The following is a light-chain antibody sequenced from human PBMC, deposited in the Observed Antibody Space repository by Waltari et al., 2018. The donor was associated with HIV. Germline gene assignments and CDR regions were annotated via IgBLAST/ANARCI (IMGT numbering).Light chain of an antibody. CDR2: AAS. CDR1: QGISSS. J-gene: IGKJ4*01. Sequence: DIQLTQSPSFLSASVGDRVTITCRASQGISSSLAWYQQKSGKAPKLLIYAASTLQSGVPSRFSGSGSGTEFTLTISSLQPEDFATYYCQHFDSYPLTFGGGTKVEI. V-gene: IGKV1-9*01. CDR3: QHFDSYPLT.